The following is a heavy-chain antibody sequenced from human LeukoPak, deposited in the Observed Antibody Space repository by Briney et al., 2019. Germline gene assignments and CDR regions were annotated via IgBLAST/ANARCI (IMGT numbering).Heavy chain of an antibody. D-gene: IGHD2-15*01. Sequence: GGSLRLSCAASGFTFSSYDMHWVRQAPGKGLEWVAVISYDGSNKYYVDSVKGRFTISRDNSKNTLYLQMNSLRGEDTAVYYCAKDCSSLNYYHGMDVWGQGTTVTVSS. CDR3: AKDCSSLNYYHGMDV. J-gene: IGHJ6*02. CDR2: ISYDGSNK. V-gene: IGHV3-30*18. CDR1: GFTFSSYD.